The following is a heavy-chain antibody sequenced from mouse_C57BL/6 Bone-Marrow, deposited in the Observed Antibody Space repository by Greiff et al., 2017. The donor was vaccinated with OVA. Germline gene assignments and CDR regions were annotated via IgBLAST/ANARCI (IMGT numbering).Heavy chain of an antibody. CDR1: GFTFSSYA. CDR3: ARERYHYGSSPYFDY. CDR2: ISDGGSYT. J-gene: IGHJ2*01. V-gene: IGHV5-4*01. D-gene: IGHD1-1*01. Sequence: EVKLVESGGGLVKPGGSLKLSCAASGFTFSSYAMSWVRQTPEKRLEWVATISDGGSYTYYPDNVKGRFTISRDNAKNNLYLQMSHLKSEDTAMYYCARERYHYGSSPYFDYWGQGTTLTVSS.